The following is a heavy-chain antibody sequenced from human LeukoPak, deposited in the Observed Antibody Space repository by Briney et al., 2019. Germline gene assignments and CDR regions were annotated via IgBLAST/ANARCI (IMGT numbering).Heavy chain of an antibody. D-gene: IGHD3-10*01. CDR3: ARDVLWFGEYDY. CDR1: GFTFSSYD. CDR2: IWYDGSNK. J-gene: IGHJ4*02. V-gene: IGHV3-33*01. Sequence: GGSLRLSCAASGFTFSSYDIHWVRQAPGKGLEWVAVIWYDGSNKYYADSVKGRFTISRDNSKNTLYLQMNSLRAEDTAVYYCARDVLWFGEYDYWGQGTLVTVSS.